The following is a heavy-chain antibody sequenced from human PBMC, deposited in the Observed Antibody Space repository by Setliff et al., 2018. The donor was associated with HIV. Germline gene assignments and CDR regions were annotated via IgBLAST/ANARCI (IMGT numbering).Heavy chain of an antibody. V-gene: IGHV1-2*02. CDR2: VIPNSGKT. J-gene: IGHJ6*03. D-gene: IGHD5-12*01. CDR1: GYNFTSHD. CDR3: AREFGAGIRQIVAGEFYYMDV. Sequence: ASVKVSCKASGYNFTSHDINWVRQAPGQGLEWMGCVIPNSGKTYYAQEFQGRVTMTSDTSISTAYMELSRLRSDDTAVYYCAREFGAGIRQIVAGEFYYMDVWGKGTTVTVSS.